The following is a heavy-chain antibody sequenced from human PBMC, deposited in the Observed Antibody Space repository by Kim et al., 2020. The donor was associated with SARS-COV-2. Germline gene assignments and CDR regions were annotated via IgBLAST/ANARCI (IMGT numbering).Heavy chain of an antibody. CDR2: IYYSGST. V-gene: IGHV4-59*08. CDR3: ARHTRGLAAEYFHH. Sequence: SETLCLTCTVSGGSISSYYWSWIRQAPGKGLEWIGYIYYSGSTNYNPSLMSRVTITVDTTKNQSSLKLSSVTGADTAVHYCARHTRGLAAEYFHHWGQGT. J-gene: IGHJ1*01. CDR1: GGSISSYY. D-gene: IGHD1-26*01.